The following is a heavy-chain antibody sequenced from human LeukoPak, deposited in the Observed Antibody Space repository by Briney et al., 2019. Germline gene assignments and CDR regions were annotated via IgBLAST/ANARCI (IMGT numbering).Heavy chain of an antibody. CDR1: GYSISSGYY. J-gene: IGHJ4*02. V-gene: IGHV4-38-2*02. D-gene: IGHD1-7*01. CDR3: ARENWNYDY. Sequence: SEPLSLPCTASGYSISSGYYWGWIRQTPGNGLEWIGSMHHNGNTYYNPSLRSRVTISIDTSKNQFSLRLNSVTAADTGMYYCARENWNYDYWGQGGLVTVSS. CDR2: MHHNGNT.